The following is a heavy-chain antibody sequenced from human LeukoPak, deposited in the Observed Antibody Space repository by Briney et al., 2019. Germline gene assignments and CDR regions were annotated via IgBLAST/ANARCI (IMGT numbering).Heavy chain of an antibody. D-gene: IGHD6-13*01. CDR3: ARSAGSSSWYEGYYFDY. Sequence: PGGSLRLSCAASGFTFSRYWMSWVRQAPGKGLEWVANIKQDGSEKYYVDSVKGRFTIPRDNAKNSLYLQMNSLRAEDTAVYYCARSAGSSSWYEGYYFDYWGQGTLVTVSS. V-gene: IGHV3-7*01. CDR1: GFTFSRYW. J-gene: IGHJ4*02. CDR2: IKQDGSEK.